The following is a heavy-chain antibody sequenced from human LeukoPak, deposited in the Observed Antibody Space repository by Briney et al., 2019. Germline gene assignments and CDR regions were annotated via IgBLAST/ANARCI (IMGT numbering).Heavy chain of an antibody. CDR2: INHSGST. CDR3: ARSNFDY. V-gene: IGHV4-34*01. Sequence: SQTLSLTCAVYGGSFSGYHWSWLRHPPAKGLEWIGEINHSGSTNYNPSLKSRVTISVDTSKNQFSLKLSSVTAADTAVYHCARSNFDYWGQGTLVTVSS. CDR1: GGSFSGYH. J-gene: IGHJ4*02.